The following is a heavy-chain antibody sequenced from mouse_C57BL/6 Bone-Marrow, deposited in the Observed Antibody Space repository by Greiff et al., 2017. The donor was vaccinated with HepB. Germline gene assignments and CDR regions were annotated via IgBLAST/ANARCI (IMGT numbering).Heavy chain of an antibody. D-gene: IGHD2-3*01. Sequence: EVQLQQSGPGLVKPSQSLSLTCSVTGYSITSGYYWNWIRQFPGNKLEWMGYISYDGSNNYNPSLKNRISITRDTSKNQFFLKFNSVTTEDTATYYCARDDGYPFGYWGQGTRVTVSA. V-gene: IGHV3-6*01. CDR1: GYSITSGYY. J-gene: IGHJ3*01. CDR2: ISYDGSN. CDR3: ARDDGYPFGY.